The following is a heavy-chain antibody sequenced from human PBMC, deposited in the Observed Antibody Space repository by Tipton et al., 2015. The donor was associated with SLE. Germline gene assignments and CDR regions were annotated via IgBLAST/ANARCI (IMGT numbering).Heavy chain of an antibody. Sequence: SLRLSCAASGFTFSTSAMHWVRQAPGKGLEWVAVIWYDGSNKVYADSVKGRFTISRDNSKNTVSLQMNILGVEDTAVYFCARGRGGEFLDYWGQGTLVTVSS. CDR2: IWYDGSNK. J-gene: IGHJ4*02. V-gene: IGHV3-33*01. D-gene: IGHD3-16*01. CDR1: GFTFSTSA. CDR3: ARGRGGEFLDY.